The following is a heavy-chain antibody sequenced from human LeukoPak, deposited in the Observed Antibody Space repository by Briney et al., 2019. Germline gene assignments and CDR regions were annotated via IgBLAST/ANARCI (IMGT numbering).Heavy chain of an antibody. J-gene: IGHJ4*02. CDR1: GGSFSGYY. Sequence: SETLSLTCAVYGGSFSGYYWSWIRQPPGKGLEWIGEINHSGSTNYNPSLKSRVTISVDTSKNQFSLKLSSVTAADTAVYYCARYTEVATQNWGQGTLVTVSS. D-gene: IGHD5-12*01. CDR3: ARYTEVATQN. V-gene: IGHV4-34*01. CDR2: INHSGST.